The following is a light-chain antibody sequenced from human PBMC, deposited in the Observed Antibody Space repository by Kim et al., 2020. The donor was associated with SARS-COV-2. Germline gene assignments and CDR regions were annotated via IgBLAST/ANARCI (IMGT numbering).Light chain of an antibody. CDR1: QGINTY. V-gene: IGKV1-27*01. J-gene: IGKJ1*01. CDR2: AAS. Sequence: SASVGDRVTISCRASQGINTYLAWYQHKRGKPPKLLIFAASTLQSGVPPRFSGSGSGTDFTLTISSLQPEDVATYYCQKYNSAPWTFGQGTKVE. CDR3: QKYNSAPWT.